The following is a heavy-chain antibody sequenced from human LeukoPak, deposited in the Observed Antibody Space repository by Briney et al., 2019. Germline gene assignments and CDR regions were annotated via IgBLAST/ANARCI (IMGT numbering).Heavy chain of an antibody. CDR2: ISSSSSYI. Sequence: PGGSLRLSCAASGFTFSSYSMNWVRQAPGKWLEWVSSISSSSSYIYYADSVKGRFTISRDNAKNSLYLQMNSLRAEDTAVYYCAKEADNPRLWFGELFLDYWGQETLVTVSS. CDR3: AKEADNPRLWFGELFLDY. J-gene: IGHJ4*02. D-gene: IGHD3-10*01. CDR1: GFTFSSYS. V-gene: IGHV3-21*01.